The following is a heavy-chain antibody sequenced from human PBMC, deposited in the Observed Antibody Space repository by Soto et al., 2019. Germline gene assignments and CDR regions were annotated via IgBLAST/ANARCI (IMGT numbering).Heavy chain of an antibody. CDR1: GGTFSSYA. CDR3: AGRFGELIFSYYYYYGMAV. V-gene: IGHV1-69*13. CDR2: IIPIFGTA. Sequence: ASVKVSCKASGGTFSSYAISWVRQAPGQGLEWMGGIIPIFGTANYAQKFQGRVTITADESTSTAYMELSSLRSEDTAVYYCAGRFGELIFSYYYYYGMAVWGQGTTVTVSS. J-gene: IGHJ6*02. D-gene: IGHD3-10*01.